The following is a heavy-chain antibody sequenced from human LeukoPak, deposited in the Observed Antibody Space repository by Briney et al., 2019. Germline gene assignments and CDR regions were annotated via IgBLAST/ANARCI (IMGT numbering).Heavy chain of an antibody. Sequence: GGSLRLSCAASGFSVTSHYMSWVRQAPGKGLEWVSVIHSGGSTYDADSVKGRFTVSRDKSKNTLYLQMNSLRAEDTAVYYCAKEYYGSGSRTRPAAFDIWGQGTMVTVSS. CDR1: GFSVTSHY. CDR3: AKEYYGSGSRTRPAAFDI. V-gene: IGHV3-66*01. D-gene: IGHD3-10*01. CDR2: IHSGGST. J-gene: IGHJ3*02.